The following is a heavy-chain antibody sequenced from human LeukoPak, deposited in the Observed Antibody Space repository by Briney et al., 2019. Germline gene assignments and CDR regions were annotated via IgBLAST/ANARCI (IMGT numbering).Heavy chain of an antibody. CDR1: GGSISGSTYY. V-gene: IGHV4-39*01. J-gene: IGHJ4*02. CDR2: GYKNGST. CDR3: ASHNCNDDY. D-gene: IGHD1-20*01. Sequence: SETLSLTCTVSGGSISGSTYYWGWIRQPPGKGLEWIGSGYKNGSTYYNPSLKRRVTISVDTSKNQFSLKLSSVTAADTAVYYCASHNCNDDYWGQGTLVTVSS.